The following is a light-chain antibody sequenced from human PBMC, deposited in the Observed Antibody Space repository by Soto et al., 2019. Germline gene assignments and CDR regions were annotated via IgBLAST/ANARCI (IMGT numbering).Light chain of an antibody. J-gene: IGLJ2*01. CDR3: CSYAGRYGLL. CDR1: SSDVGGYNY. CDR2: DVS. V-gene: IGLV2-11*01. Sequence: QSALTQTRSVSGSPGQSVTISCTGTSSDVGGYNYVSWYQQHPDKAPKLMIYDVSKRPSGVPDRFSGSKSGNTASLTISGLQAEDEADYYCCSYAGRYGLLFGGGTKLTVL.